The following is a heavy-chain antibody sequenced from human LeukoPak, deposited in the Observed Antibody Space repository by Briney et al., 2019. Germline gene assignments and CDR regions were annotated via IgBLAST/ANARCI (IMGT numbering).Heavy chain of an antibody. CDR1: GFTFSRLA. J-gene: IGHJ3*02. V-gene: IGHV3-23*01. D-gene: IGHD3-16*01. CDR2: ISASGP. CDR3: ARGESHLGAFDI. Sequence: GGSLRLSCAASGFTFSRLAMTWVRQAPGKGLEWVSTISASGPYYADAVRGRFTISRDNSRNTLSLQMDSLRAEDTAVYYCARGESHLGAFDIWGQGTMVIVSS.